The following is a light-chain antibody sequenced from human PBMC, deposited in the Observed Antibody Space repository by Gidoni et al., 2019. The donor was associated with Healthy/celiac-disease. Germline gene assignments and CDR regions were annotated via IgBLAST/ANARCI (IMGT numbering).Light chain of an antibody. V-gene: IGKV3-20*01. Sequence: LKQSRVTLSLSPGERATLSCRASQSVSSSYFTWYQQKPGQPPRLLIDGASSRATGIPDWFSGSWSGTDFTLTSSILEAEYLALYYCQQYGSSSYTFGQGTKLEIK. CDR3: QQYGSSSYT. CDR2: GAS. CDR1: QSVSSSY. J-gene: IGKJ2*01.